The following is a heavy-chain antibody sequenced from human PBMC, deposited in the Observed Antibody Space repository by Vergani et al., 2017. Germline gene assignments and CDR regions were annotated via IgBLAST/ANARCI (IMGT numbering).Heavy chain of an antibody. J-gene: IGHJ3*01. V-gene: IGHV3-7*01. D-gene: IGHD2-2*01. CDR1: GFTVSNFW. CDR3: AREYSSTSGRAFDF. Sequence: EEQLVESGGGLVQPGGSLNLSCSASGFTVSNFWMSWVRQAPGKGPEWVAHIKQDGGEKYYVDSVKGRFTISRDNAKNSLFLQLDSLRTEDTALYYCAREYSSTSGRAFDFWGQGTKVTVSS. CDR2: IKQDGGEK.